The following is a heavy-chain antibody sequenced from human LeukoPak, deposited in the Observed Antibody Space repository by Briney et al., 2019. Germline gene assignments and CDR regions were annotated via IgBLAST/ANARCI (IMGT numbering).Heavy chain of an antibody. J-gene: IGHJ4*02. CDR1: GFTFSSYA. CDR3: AKDNTGAFDY. CDR2: ISFSGDST. D-gene: IGHD2/OR15-2a*01. V-gene: IGHV3-23*01. Sequence: PGGSLRLSCAASGFTFSSYAMAWVRQAPGKGLEWVSVISFSGDSTYYADSVKGRFTISRDNSKNTVYLQVNSLRAEDTAVYYCAKDNTGAFDYWGRGTLVTVSS.